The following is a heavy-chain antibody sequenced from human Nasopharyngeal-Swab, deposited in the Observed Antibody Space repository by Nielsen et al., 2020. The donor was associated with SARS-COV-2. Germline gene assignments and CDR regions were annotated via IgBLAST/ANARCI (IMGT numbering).Heavy chain of an antibody. V-gene: IGHV3-30*18. CDR1: GFTLSNYG. CDR2: MSEDGRNK. D-gene: IGHD1-26*01. J-gene: IGHJ4*02. CDR3: AKDGGSYQKSPPFDY. Sequence: GSLRLSCAASGFTLSNYGMHWVRQAPGKGLEWVALMSEDGRNKYYAKSLEGRFTISRDNSKNTLFLQIHSLRAEDTAVYYCAKDGGSYQKSPPFDYWGQGALVTVSS.